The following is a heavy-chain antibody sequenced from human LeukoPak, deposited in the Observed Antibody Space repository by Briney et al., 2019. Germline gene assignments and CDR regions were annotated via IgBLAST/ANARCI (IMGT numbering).Heavy chain of an antibody. CDR2: ISAYNGNT. CDR1: GYTFTSYG. D-gene: IGHD3-22*01. J-gene: IGHJ4*02. V-gene: IGHV1-18*01. CDR3: ARDQPYYYDSSGYYTLLDY. Sequence: ASVKVSCKASGYTFTSYGISWVRQAPGQGLEWMGWISAYNGNTNYAQKLQGRVTMTTDTSMSTAYMELRSLRSDDTAVYYCARDQPYYYDSSGYYTLLDYWGQGTLVTVSS.